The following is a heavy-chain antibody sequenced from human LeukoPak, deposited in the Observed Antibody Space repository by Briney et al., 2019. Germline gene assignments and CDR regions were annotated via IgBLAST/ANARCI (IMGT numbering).Heavy chain of an antibody. Sequence: GGSLRLSCAASGFTFSNAWMSWVRQAPGKGLEWVGRIKSKTDGGTTDYAAPVKGRFTISRDDSKNTLYLQMNSLKTEDTAVYYCTTDSAILSSYYYGMDVWGKGNTVTVSS. J-gene: IGHJ6*04. D-gene: IGHD5-18*01. V-gene: IGHV3-15*01. CDR3: TTDSAILSSYYYGMDV. CDR1: GFTFSNAW. CDR2: IKSKTDGGTT.